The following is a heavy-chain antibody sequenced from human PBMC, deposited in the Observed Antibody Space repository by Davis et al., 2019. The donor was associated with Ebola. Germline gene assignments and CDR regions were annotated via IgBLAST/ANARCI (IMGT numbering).Heavy chain of an antibody. CDR3: TTPGGQDSGYDVFDI. D-gene: IGHD5-12*01. CDR1: GYTFKNSA. V-gene: IGHV1-18*01. J-gene: IGHJ3*02. Sequence: AASVKVSCKASGYTFKNSAISWVRQAPGQGLEWMGWISAYNGNTAYAQILQGRVTMTTDTSTGTAYMELSSLRSEDTALYYCTTPGGQDSGYDVFDIWGQGTMVTVSS. CDR2: ISAYNGNT.